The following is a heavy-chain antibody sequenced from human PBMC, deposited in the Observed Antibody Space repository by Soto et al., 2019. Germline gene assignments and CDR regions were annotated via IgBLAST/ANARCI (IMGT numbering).Heavy chain of an antibody. CDR1: GYTVTGYY. CDR2: INPNSGGT. D-gene: IGHD6-19*01. CDR3: ARGPLPGYSSGWYGWFDP. J-gene: IGHJ5*02. V-gene: IGHV1-2*02. Sequence: ASVKVSCKASGYTVTGYYMHWVRQAPGQVLEWMGWINPNSGGTNYAQKFQGRVTMTRDTSISTAYMELSRLRSDDTAVYYCARGPLPGYSSGWYGWFDPWGQGTLVTVSS.